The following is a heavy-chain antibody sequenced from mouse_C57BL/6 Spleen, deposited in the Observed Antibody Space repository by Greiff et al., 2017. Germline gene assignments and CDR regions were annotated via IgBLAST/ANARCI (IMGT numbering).Heavy chain of an antibody. CDR3: ADYSNYVGYFGV. V-gene: IGHV1-64*01. J-gene: IGHJ1*03. CDR2: IHPNSGST. Sequence: QVQLQQPGAELVKPGASVKLSCKASGYTFTSYWMHWVKQRPGQGLEWIGMIHPNSGSTNYNEKFKSKATLTVDKSSSTAYMQLSSLTSEDSAVYYWADYSNYVGYFGVWGTGTTVTVSS. CDR1: GYTFTSYW. D-gene: IGHD2-5*01.